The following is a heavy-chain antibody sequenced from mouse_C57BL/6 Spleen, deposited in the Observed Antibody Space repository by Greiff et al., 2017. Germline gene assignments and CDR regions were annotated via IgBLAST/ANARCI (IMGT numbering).Heavy chain of an antibody. CDR3: TSLRSHYWFAY. V-gene: IGHV1-15*01. CDR1: GYTFTDYE. D-gene: IGHD6-1*01. J-gene: IGHJ3*01. CDR2: IDPETGGT. Sequence: QVQLKESGAELVRPGASVTLSCKASGYTFTDYEMHWVKQTPVHGLEWIGAIDPETGGTAYNQKFKGKAILTADKSSSTAYMELRSLTSEDSAVYYCTSLRSHYWFAYWGQGTLVTVSA.